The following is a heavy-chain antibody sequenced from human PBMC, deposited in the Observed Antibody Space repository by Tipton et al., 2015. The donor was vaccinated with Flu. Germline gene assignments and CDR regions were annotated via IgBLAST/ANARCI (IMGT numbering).Heavy chain of an antibody. CDR2: MNPNSGNT. CDR3: ARAPYSSGWYTGEAFDI. D-gene: IGHD6-19*01. CDR1: GYTFTSYD. V-gene: IGHV1-8*01. J-gene: IGHJ3*02. Sequence: QVQLVQSGAEVKKPGASVKVSCKASGYTFTSYDINWVRQATGQGLEWMGWMNPNSGNTGYAQKFQGRVTMTRNTSISTAYMELSSLRSEDTAVYYCARAPYSSGWYTGEAFDIWGQGTMVTVSS.